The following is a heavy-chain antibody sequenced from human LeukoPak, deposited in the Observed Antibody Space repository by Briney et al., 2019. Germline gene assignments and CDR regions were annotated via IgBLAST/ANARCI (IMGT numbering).Heavy chain of an antibody. CDR1: GFTFNSYR. D-gene: IGHD3-22*01. CDR3: AKDSSITMIVTLLFDY. V-gene: IGHV3-48*01. Sequence: GGSLRAYCTPSGFTFNSYRMHWVRQAPGMRLQWLSYISRASSTIYYADSVKGRFTISRDNAKNTLYLQMNSLRAEDTAVYYCAKDSSITMIVTLLFDYWGQGTLVTVSS. J-gene: IGHJ4*02. CDR2: ISRASSTI.